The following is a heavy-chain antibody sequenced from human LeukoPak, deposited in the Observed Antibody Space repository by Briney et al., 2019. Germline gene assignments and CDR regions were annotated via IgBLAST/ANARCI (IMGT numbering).Heavy chain of an antibody. V-gene: IGHV4-59*08. J-gene: IGHJ6*02. Sequence: PSETLSLTCTVSGTSISSYHWNWIRQSPGKGLEWIGYVFYSGDTIYNPSLSSRLTLSVDTSKNQSSLRLSSVTAADTAVYYCARSGLINLRYYYGLDVWGQGTTVIVSS. CDR1: GTSISSYH. CDR2: VFYSGDT. D-gene: IGHD3/OR15-3a*01. CDR3: ARSGLINLRYYYGLDV.